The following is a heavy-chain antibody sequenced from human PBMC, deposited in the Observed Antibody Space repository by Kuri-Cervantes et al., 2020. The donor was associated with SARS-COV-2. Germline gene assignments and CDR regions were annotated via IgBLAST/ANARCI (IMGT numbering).Heavy chain of an antibody. CDR1: EFTFSDYY. J-gene: IGHJ6*03. D-gene: IGHD3-10*01. CDR2: ISSSGSIM. CDR3: GRGGGSGSYYISANYYYYMDV. Sequence: GESLKISCVASEFTFSDYYMNWIRQAPGKGLEWVSHISSSGSIMYYADSVEGRFTISRDNAKNSLYLQMNSLRAEDTAVYYCGRGGGSGSYYISANYYYYMDVWGRGTTVTVSS. V-gene: IGHV3-11*04.